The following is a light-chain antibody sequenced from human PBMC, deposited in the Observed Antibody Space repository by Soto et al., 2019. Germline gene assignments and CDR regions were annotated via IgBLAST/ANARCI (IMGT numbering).Light chain of an antibody. V-gene: IGLV2-11*01. CDR3: CSYAGSFTWV. CDR1: SSDLGGYNY. Sequence: QSAVTQPRSVSGSPGQSVTISCSGTSSDLGGYNYVSWYQHHPGKAPKLMIYDVTLRPSGVPDRFSGSKSGNTASLTISGLHAEDEADYYCCSYAGSFTWVFGGGTKLTVL. J-gene: IGLJ3*02. CDR2: DVT.